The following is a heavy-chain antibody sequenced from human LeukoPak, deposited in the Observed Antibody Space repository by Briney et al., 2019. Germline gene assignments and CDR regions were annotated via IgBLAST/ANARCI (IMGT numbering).Heavy chain of an antibody. CDR2: NDGST. CDR3: ARGRGYGGNYLRAFDI. V-gene: IGHV4-59*08. Sequence: SETLSLTCTVSGGSISSYYWSWIRQPPGKGLEWIGYNDGSTNYDPSLKSRVTISLDTSKNQFSLKLSSVTAADTAVYYCARGRGYGGNYLRAFDIWGQGTMVTVSS. D-gene: IGHD1-26*01. J-gene: IGHJ3*02. CDR1: GGSISSYY.